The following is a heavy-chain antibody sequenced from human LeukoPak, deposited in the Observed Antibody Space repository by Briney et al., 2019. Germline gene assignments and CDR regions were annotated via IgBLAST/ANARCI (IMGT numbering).Heavy chain of an antibody. V-gene: IGHV3-9*01. CDR1: GFTYDDYT. CDR3: ARDFVTTVTPRGCYYMDV. CDR2: ISWNSGSI. D-gene: IGHD4-17*01. J-gene: IGHJ6*03. Sequence: GGSLRLSCAASGFTYDDYTMHWVRQAPGKGLEWVSGISWNSGSITYADSVKGRFTISRDNAKNSLYLQMNSLRAEDTAVYYCARDFVTTVTPRGCYYMDVWGKGTTVTVSS.